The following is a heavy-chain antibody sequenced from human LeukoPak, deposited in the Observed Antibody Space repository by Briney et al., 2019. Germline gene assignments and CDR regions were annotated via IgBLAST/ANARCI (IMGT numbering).Heavy chain of an antibody. D-gene: IGHD3-9*01. J-gene: IGHJ3*02. V-gene: IGHV3-7*01. CDR3: ARDQVLHYDILTGYDAFDI. Sequence: GGSLRLSCAASGFTFSSYWMSWVRQAPGKGLEWVANIKQDGSEKYYVDPVKGRFTISRDNAKSSLYLQMNSLRAEDTAVYYCARDQVLHYDILTGYDAFDIWGQGTMVTVSS. CDR1: GFTFSSYW. CDR2: IKQDGSEK.